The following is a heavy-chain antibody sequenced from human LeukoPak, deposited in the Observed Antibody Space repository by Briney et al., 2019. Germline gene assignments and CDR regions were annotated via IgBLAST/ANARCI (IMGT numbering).Heavy chain of an antibody. CDR2: ISGSGGST. Sequence: GGSLRLSCAASAFPFSTYTMHWVRQAPGKGLEWVSAISGSGGSTYYADSVKGRFTISRDNSKNTLYLQMNSLRAEDTAVYYCAKDQGLPGYYYYMGVWGKGTTVTVSS. CDR3: AKDQGLPGYYYYMGV. CDR1: AFPFSTYT. D-gene: IGHD5/OR15-5a*01. J-gene: IGHJ6*03. V-gene: IGHV3-23*01.